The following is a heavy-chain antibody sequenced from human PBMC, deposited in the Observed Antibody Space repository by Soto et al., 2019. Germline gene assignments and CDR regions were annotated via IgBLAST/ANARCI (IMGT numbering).Heavy chain of an antibody. CDR1: GFTFSSYA. CDR2: ISGSGGST. CDR3: AKNHLRPYSSSSLEAYYYYMDV. J-gene: IGHJ6*03. D-gene: IGHD6-6*01. V-gene: IGHV3-23*01. Sequence: GGSLRLSCAASGFTFSSYAMSWVRQAPGKGLEWVSAISGSGGSTYYADSVKGRFTISRDNSKNKLYLQMNSLRAEDTAVYYCAKNHLRPYSSSSLEAYYYYMDVWGKGTTVTVSS.